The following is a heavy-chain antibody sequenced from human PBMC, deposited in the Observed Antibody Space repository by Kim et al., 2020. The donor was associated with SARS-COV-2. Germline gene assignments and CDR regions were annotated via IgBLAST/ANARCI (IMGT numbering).Heavy chain of an antibody. J-gene: IGHJ4*02. D-gene: IGHD3-22*01. V-gene: IGHV3-33*01. CDR1: GFTFSSYG. Sequence: GGSLRLSCAASGFTFSSYGMHWVRQAPGKGLEWVAVIWYDGSNKYYADSVKGRFTISRDNSKNTLYLQMNSLRAEDTAVYYCARDYGITMIVGEVYFDYWGQGTLVTVSS. CDR2: IWYDGSNK. CDR3: ARDYGITMIVGEVYFDY.